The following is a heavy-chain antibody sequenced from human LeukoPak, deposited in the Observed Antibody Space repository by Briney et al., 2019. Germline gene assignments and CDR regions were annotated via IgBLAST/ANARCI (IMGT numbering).Heavy chain of an antibody. CDR1: GFTFSSYG. CDR2: ISYDGSNK. V-gene: IGHV3-30*18. Sequence: GGSLRLSCAASGFTFSSYGMHWVRQAPGKGLEWVAVISYDGSNKYYADSVKGRFTISRDNSKNTLYLQMNSLRAEDTAVYYCAKGYGMDVWGQGTTVTVSS. J-gene: IGHJ6*02. CDR3: AKGYGMDV.